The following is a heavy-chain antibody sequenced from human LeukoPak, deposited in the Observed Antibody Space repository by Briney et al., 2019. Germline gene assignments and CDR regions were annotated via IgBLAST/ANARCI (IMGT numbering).Heavy chain of an antibody. CDR3: ARGETVTTGDY. Sequence: GSLRLSCAASGFTFSSYSMNWVRQAPGKGLEWVSYISSSGSTIYYADSVKGRFTISRDNAKNSLYLQMNSLRAEDTAVYYCARGETVTTGDYWGQGTLVTVSS. CDR2: ISSSGSTI. CDR1: GFTFSSYS. V-gene: IGHV3-48*04. D-gene: IGHD4-17*01. J-gene: IGHJ4*02.